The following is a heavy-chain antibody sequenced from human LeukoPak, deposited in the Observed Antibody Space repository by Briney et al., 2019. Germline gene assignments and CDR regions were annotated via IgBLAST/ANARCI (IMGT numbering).Heavy chain of an antibody. J-gene: IGHJ4*02. V-gene: IGHV3-23*01. CDR2: ISGSGGST. CDR1: GFTFSSYA. D-gene: IGHD3-10*01. CDR3: ARGYGSGEDGDY. Sequence: GGSLRLSCAASGFTFSSYAMSWVRQAPGKGLEWVSAISGSGGSTYYADSVKGRFTISRDNSKNTLYLQMNSLRAEDTAVYYCARGYGSGEDGDYWGQGTLVTVSS.